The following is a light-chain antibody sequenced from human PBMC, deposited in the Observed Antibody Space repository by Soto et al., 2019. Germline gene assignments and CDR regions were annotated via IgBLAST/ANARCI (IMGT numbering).Light chain of an antibody. Sequence: EIVMTQSPATLSVSPGERATLSCRASQSVSSNLAWYQQKPGQAPRLLIYGASTRATGIPARFSGSGSGTEFTLTISRLQSEDFAVYYCQQYNNWYTFGQGTKVEIK. V-gene: IGKV3-15*01. CDR3: QQYNNWYT. J-gene: IGKJ2*01. CDR2: GAS. CDR1: QSVSSN.